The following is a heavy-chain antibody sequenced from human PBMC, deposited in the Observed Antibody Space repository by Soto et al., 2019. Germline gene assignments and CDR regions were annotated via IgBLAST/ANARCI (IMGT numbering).Heavy chain of an antibody. V-gene: IGHV1-2*02. J-gene: IGHJ5*02. D-gene: IGHD3-3*01. CDR2: INPNRGAT. Sequence: QVQLEQSGAEVKKPGASVKVSCKASGYTFTGYFMHWVRQAPGQGLEWMGWINPNRGATKYAQKFQGRVTLSRDTSISTAYMELSGLRSDDTAVYYCARGGGTILAPLPWGQGTLVTVSS. CDR3: ARGGGTILAPLP. CDR1: GYTFTGYF.